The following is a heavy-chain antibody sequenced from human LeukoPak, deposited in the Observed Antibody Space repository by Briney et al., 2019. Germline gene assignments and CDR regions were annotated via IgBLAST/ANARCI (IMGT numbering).Heavy chain of an antibody. CDR2: IKSKSDGGTT. V-gene: IGHV3-15*01. D-gene: IGHD3-10*01. CDR3: TTESGDSYYYMDV. Sequence: GGSLRLSCAASGFTFSNAWRSWVRQAPGKGLEWVGRIKSKSDGGTTEYAARVKGRFTSSRDEAKKTLNMQMNSLKTEDTAVYYCTTESGDSYYYMDVWGKGTTVTVSS. CDR1: GFTFSNAW. J-gene: IGHJ6*03.